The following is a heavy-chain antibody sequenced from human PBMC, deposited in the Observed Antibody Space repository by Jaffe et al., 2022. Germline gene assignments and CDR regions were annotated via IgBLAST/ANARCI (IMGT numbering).Heavy chain of an antibody. D-gene: IGHD3-10*01. CDR1: GYSISSGYY. CDR3: ARHDTVRFGELLSWFDP. J-gene: IGHJ5*02. Sequence: QVQLQESGPGLVKPSETLSLTCAVSGYSISSGYYWGWIRQPPGKGLEWIGSIYHSGSTYYNPSLKSRVTISVDTSKNQFSLKLSSVTAADTAVYYCARHDTVRFGELLSWFDPWGQGTLVTVSS. V-gene: IGHV4-38-2*01. CDR2: IYHSGST.